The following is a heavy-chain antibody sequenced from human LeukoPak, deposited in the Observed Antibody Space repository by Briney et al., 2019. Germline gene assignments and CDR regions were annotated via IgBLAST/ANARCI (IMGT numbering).Heavy chain of an antibody. CDR1: GGSFSGYY. V-gene: IGHV4-34*01. CDR2: INHSGST. J-gene: IGHJ4*02. CDR3: ARGAYYDSSGSPFCFDY. Sequence: SETLSLTCVVYGGSFSGYYWSWIRQPPGKGLEWIGEINHSGSTNYNPSLKSRVTISVDTSKNQFSLKLSSVTAADTAVYYCARGAYYDSSGSPFCFDYWGQGTLVTVSS. D-gene: IGHD3-22*01.